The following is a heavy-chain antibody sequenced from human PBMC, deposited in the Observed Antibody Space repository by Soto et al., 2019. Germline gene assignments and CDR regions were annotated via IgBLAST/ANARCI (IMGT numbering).Heavy chain of an antibody. Sequence: SGGSLRLSCAASGFTFSSYAMSWVRQAPGKGLEWVSAISGSGGSTYYADSVKGRFTISRDNSKNTLYLQMNSLRAEDTAVYYCAKDRELVVVAATPGNGYFDYWGQGTLVTV. CDR3: AKDRELVVVAATPGNGYFDY. J-gene: IGHJ4*02. D-gene: IGHD2-15*01. V-gene: IGHV3-23*01. CDR1: GFTFSSYA. CDR2: ISGSGGST.